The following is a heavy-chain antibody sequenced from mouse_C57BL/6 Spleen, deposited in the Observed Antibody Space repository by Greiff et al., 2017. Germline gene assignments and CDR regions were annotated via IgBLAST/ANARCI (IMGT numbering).Heavy chain of an antibody. Sequence: VQLQQSGPELVKPGASVKMSCKASGYTFTTYPIEWMKQNHGKSLEWIGNFHPYNDDTKYNEKFKGKATLTVEKSSSTVYLELSRLTSDDSAVYYCARRTTVVATGYYAMDYWGQGTSVTVSS. D-gene: IGHD1-1*01. CDR2: FHPYNDDT. CDR3: ARRTTVVATGYYAMDY. CDR1: GYTFTTYP. V-gene: IGHV1-47*01. J-gene: IGHJ4*01.